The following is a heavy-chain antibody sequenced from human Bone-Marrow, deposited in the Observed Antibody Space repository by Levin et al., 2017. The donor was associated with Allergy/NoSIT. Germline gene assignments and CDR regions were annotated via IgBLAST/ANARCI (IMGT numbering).Heavy chain of an antibody. CDR3: ARRRCSSTSCPLCRAYYMDV. J-gene: IGHJ6*03. CDR1: GFTFDDYG. V-gene: IGHV3-20*01. D-gene: IGHD2-2*01. Sequence: LSLTCAASGFTFDDYGMSWVRQAPGKGLEWVSGINWNGGSTGYADSVKGRFTISRDNAKNSLYLQMNSLRAEDTALYHCARRRCSSTSCPLCRAYYMDVWGKGTTVTVSS. CDR2: INWNGGST.